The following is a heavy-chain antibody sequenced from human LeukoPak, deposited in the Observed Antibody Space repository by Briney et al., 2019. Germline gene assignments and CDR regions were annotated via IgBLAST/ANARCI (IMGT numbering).Heavy chain of an antibody. CDR3: ARAHCSSTSCYKYWFDP. D-gene: IGHD2-2*02. Sequence: ASVKVSCKASGYTFTSYDINWVRQATGQRLEWMGWMNPNSGNTGYAQKFQGRVTITRNTSISTAYMELSSLRSEDTAVYYCARAHCSSTSCYKYWFDPWGQGTLVTVSS. V-gene: IGHV1-8*03. CDR1: GYTFTSYD. CDR2: MNPNSGNT. J-gene: IGHJ5*02.